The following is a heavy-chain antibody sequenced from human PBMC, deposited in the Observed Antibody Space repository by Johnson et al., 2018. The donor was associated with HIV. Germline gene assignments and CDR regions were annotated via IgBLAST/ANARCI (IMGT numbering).Heavy chain of an antibody. D-gene: IGHD3-16*02. J-gene: IGHJ3*02. V-gene: IGHV3-30*02. CDR1: GFTVSNYG. CDR2: IRYDATNK. Sequence: VQLVESGGGVVQPGGSLRLSCAASGFTVSNYGMHWVRQAPGKGLEWVTFIRYDATNKYYADSVKGRFSISRDNSKNTLYLQMNSLRAEDTAVDYCAGGGLRNYDYGWGSYRHDDFDIWGQGTMVIVSS. CDR3: AGGGLRNYDYGWGSYRHDDFDI.